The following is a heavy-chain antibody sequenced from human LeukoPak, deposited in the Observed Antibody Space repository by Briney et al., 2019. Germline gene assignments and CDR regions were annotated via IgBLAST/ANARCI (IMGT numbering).Heavy chain of an antibody. Sequence: PGGSLRLSCAASGFTFSSYAMSWVRQAPGKGLEWVSVIYSGGSTYYADSVKGRFTISRDNSKNTLYLQMNSLRAEDTAVYYCANKAGYGASDYWGQGTLVTVSS. CDR1: GFTFSSYA. J-gene: IGHJ4*02. CDR2: IYSGGST. V-gene: IGHV3-23*03. D-gene: IGHD4-17*01. CDR3: ANKAGYGASDY.